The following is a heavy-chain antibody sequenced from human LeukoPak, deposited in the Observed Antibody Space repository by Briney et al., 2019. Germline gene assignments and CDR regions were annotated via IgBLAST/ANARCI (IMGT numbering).Heavy chain of an antibody. CDR2: ISSSGSTI. Sequence: GGSLRLSCAASGFTFSDYYMSWIRQAPGKGLEWVSYISSSGSTIYYADSVKARFTISRDNAENTLYLQMDNLRAEDTAVYYCAREGGGYRLFEFWGQGTLVTVSS. J-gene: IGHJ4*02. V-gene: IGHV3-11*04. CDR1: GFTFSDYY. CDR3: AREGGGYRLFEF. D-gene: IGHD2-15*01.